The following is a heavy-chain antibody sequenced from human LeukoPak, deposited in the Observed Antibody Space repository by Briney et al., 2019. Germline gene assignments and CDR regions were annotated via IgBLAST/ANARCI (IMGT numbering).Heavy chain of an antibody. CDR1: GYTFTSYY. CDR3: ARDYESTYYYGSGSYYGSSY. V-gene: IGHV1-24*01. D-gene: IGHD3-10*01. J-gene: IGHJ4*02. Sequence: ASVKVSCKASGYTFTSYYMHWVRQAPGKGLEWMGGFDPEDGETIYAQKFQGRVTMTEDTSTDTAYMELSSLRAEDTAVYYCARDYESTYYYGSGSYYGSSYWGQGTLVTVSS. CDR2: FDPEDGET.